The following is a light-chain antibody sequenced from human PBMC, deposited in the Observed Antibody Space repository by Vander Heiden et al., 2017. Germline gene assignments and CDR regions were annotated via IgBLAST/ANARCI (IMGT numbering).Light chain of an antibody. CDR3: QQYYSTLSLT. CDR2: WAS. CDR1: QSVLYSSNNKNY. Sequence: DIVMTQSPDSLAVSLGERATINCKSSQSVLYSSNNKNYLAWYQQKPGQPPKLLIYWASTRESGVPDRFSGSGSGTDFTLTISSLQAEDVAVYYCQQYYSTLSLTFGRGTKVEIK. J-gene: IGKJ4*01. V-gene: IGKV4-1*01.